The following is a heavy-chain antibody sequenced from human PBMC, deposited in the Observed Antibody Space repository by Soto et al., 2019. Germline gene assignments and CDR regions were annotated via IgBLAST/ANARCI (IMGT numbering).Heavy chain of an antibody. V-gene: IGHV3-23*01. CDR2: ISGSGDNT. CDR3: AKDSSGYYGVFDY. CDR1: GFTFRNYA. Sequence: EVQLLESGGGLVQPGGSLRLSCAASGFTFRNYAMSWVRQAPGKGLEWVSVISGSGDNTYYADSVKGRFTISRDNSKNPVYLEMNRLGAEEGGIYYCAKDSSGYYGVFDYWGQGTLVTVSS. J-gene: IGHJ4*02. D-gene: IGHD3-22*01.